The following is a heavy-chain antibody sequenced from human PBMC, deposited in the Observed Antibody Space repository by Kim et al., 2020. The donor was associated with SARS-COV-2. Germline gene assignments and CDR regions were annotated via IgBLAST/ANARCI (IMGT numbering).Heavy chain of an antibody. CDR1: GFTFDDYA. Sequence: GGSLRLSCAASGFTFDDYAMHWVRQAPGKGLEWVSGISWNSGSIGYADSVKGRFTISRDNAKNSLYLQMNSLRAEDTALYYCAKERRSGGYFSIGDAFDIWGQGTMVTVSS. CDR3: AKERRSGGYFSIGDAFDI. J-gene: IGHJ3*02. V-gene: IGHV3-9*01. CDR2: ISWNSGSI. D-gene: IGHD3-22*01.